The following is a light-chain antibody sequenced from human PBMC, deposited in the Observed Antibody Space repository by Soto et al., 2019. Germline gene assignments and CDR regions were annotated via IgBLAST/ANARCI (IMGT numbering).Light chain of an antibody. J-gene: IGLJ3*02. CDR2: SND. V-gene: IGLV1-44*01. CDR3: ATWDDSLNAWV. CDR1: SSNIGSNT. Sequence: QSVLTQSPSASGTPGQRVTISGSGSSSNIGSNTVNWYEQLPGTAPKLLIYSNDQRPSGVPDRVSGSKSGTSASLAISGLRSEDEADYYCATWDDSLNAWVFGGGTKLTVL.